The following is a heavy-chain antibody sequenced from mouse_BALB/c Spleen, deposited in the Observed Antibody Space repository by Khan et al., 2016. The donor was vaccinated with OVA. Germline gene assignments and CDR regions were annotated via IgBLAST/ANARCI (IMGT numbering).Heavy chain of an antibody. Sequence: QVQLQQSGPELVKPGASVKMSCKASGYTFTDYVINWVKQRTGQGLEWIGEIYPGSGSTYYNDKFKGRATLTADKSSNTAYMQLSSLTSDDSAFYFCAKNYASWFAYWGQGTLVTVSA. CDR2: IYPGSGST. CDR1: GYTFTDYV. V-gene: IGHV1-77*01. CDR3: AKNYASWFAY. J-gene: IGHJ3*01. D-gene: IGHD1-1*02.